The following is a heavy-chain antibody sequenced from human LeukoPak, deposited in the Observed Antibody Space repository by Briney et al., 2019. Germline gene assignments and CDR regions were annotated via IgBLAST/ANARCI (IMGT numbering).Heavy chain of an antibody. Sequence: GGSLRLSCAASGFTFDDDAMHWVRQAPGKGLEWVSLISGDGGSTYYADSVKGRFTISRDNSKNSQYLQMNSLRTEDTALYYCAKDIMSEFDYWGQGTLVTVSS. V-gene: IGHV3-43*02. CDR3: AKDIMSEFDY. CDR2: ISGDGGST. D-gene: IGHD2-8*01. J-gene: IGHJ4*02. CDR1: GFTFDDDA.